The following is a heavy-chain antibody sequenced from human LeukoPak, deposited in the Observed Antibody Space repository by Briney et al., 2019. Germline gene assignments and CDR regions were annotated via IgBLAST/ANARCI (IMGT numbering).Heavy chain of an antibody. Sequence: ASVKVSCKASGYTFTSNGINWVRQAPGQGLEWMGWISAYNGNTNYAQNLQGRVTMTTGTSTSTAYMELRSLRSDDTAVFYCARAPKDFWSGHEYYFDYWGQGTLVTVSS. CDR2: ISAYNGNT. D-gene: IGHD3-3*01. J-gene: IGHJ4*02. V-gene: IGHV1-18*01. CDR3: ARAPKDFWSGHEYYFDY. CDR1: GYTFTSNG.